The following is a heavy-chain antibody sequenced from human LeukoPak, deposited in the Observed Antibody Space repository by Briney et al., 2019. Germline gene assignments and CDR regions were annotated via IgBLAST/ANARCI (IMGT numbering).Heavy chain of an antibody. CDR2: INTKTGNP. V-gene: IGHV7-4-1*02. Sequence: ASVKVSCKASGYTFNNYNINWVRQAPGQGLQWMGWINTKTGNPTYAQDFTGRIVLSLDTSVSTAYLQINNLKTEDTAMYYCARDLSHFDVFDKWGLGTLVTVSS. CDR3: ARDLSHFDVFDK. CDR1: GYTFNNYN. J-gene: IGHJ3*02.